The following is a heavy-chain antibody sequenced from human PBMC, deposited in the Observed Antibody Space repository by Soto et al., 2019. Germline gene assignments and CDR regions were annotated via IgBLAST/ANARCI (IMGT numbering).Heavy chain of an antibody. CDR3: ARDTPPYRTGTTRSSNWFDP. CDR2: IWYDGSNK. Sequence: PGGSLRLSCAASGFTFSSYGMHWVRQAPGKGLEWVAVIWYDGSNKYYADSVKGRFTISRDNSKNTLYLQMNSLRAEDTAVYYCARDTPPYRTGTTRSSNWFDPWGQGTLVTVSS. CDR1: GFTFSSYG. J-gene: IGHJ5*02. D-gene: IGHD1-7*01. V-gene: IGHV3-33*01.